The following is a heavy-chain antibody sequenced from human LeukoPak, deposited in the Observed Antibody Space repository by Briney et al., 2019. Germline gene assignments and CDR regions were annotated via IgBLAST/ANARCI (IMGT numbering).Heavy chain of an antibody. Sequence: SGPTLVNPTQTLTLTCTFSGFSLRTSAVGVGWIRQPPGKALEWLALIYWNDDKRYSPSLKSRLTITKDTSKNQVVLTMTNMDPVDTATYYCAHREGYGYVWDVWGKGTAVTISS. D-gene: IGHD5-18*01. CDR3: AHREGYGYVWDV. V-gene: IGHV2-5*01. J-gene: IGHJ6*04. CDR2: IYWNDDK. CDR1: GFSLRTSAVG.